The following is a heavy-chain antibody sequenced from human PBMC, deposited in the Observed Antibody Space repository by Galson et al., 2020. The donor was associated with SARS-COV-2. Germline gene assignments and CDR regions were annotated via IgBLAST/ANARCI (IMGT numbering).Heavy chain of an antibody. Sequence: ASETLSLTCSVSGVSITNFYWTWIRQPPGKGLEWIGSFYSSGHSSYNPSLHRRVTISLDTYNNQFSLRLTSGAAADTAIYYCGRLAADSIQGRRWWETTDYESYGIDVWGRGTTVTVSS. D-gene: IGHD3-16*01. V-gene: IGHV4-59*08. CDR1: GVSITNFY. CDR3: GRLAADSIQGRRWWETTDYESYGIDV. CDR2: FYSSGHS. J-gene: IGHJ6*02.